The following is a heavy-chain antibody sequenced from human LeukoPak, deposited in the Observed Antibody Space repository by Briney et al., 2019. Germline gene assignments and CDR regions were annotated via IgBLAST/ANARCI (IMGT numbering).Heavy chain of an antibody. CDR1: GGSIRNYY. CDR3: ARWHSHGRYFDY. CDR2: TSDSGNT. J-gene: IGHJ4*02. Sequence: SETLSLTCTVSGGSIRNYYWNWIRQPPGKGLEWIGYTSDSGNTDYKPSLKSRVTISVDTSKNQFSLKLTSATAADTAVYHCARWHSHGRYFDYWGQGALVTVSS. D-gene: IGHD2-21*01. V-gene: IGHV4-59*01.